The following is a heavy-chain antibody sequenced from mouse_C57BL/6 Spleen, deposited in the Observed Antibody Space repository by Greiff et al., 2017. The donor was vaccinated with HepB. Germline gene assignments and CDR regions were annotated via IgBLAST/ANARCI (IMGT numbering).Heavy chain of an antibody. V-gene: IGHV1-80*01. Sequence: QVQLQQSGAELVKPGASVKISCKASGYAFSSYWMNWVKQRPGKGLEWIGQIYPGDGDTNYNGKFKGKATLTADKSSSTAYMQLSSLTSEDSAVYFCAREGRNGNIDDWGQGTTLTVSS. D-gene: IGHD2-1*01. CDR1: GYAFSSYW. CDR3: AREGRNGNIDD. CDR2: IYPGDGDT. J-gene: IGHJ2*01.